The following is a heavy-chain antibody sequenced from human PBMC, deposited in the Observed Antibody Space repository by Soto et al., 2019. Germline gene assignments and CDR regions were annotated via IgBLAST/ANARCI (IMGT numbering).Heavy chain of an antibody. D-gene: IGHD2-8*01. J-gene: IGHJ6*02. CDR3: AKNGQPPYYYYGMDV. CDR2: ISGYNGDT. CDR1: GYTXTRYG. Sequence: ASVKVXCKASGYTXTRYGISWVRQAPGQGLEWMGWISGYNGDTKYAQKFQGRVTMTVNTSTTTAYMELRSLTSDDRAVYYCAKNGQPPYYYYGMDVWGQGTTVTVSS. V-gene: IGHV1-18*01.